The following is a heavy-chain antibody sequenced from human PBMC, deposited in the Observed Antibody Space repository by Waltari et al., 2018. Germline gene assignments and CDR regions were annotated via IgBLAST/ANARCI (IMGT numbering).Heavy chain of an antibody. CDR3: AREERVDYYYYMDV. CDR2: ISSSSSTI. CDR1: GGSISSYY. D-gene: IGHD1-1*01. Sequence: QVQLQESGPGLVKPSETLSLTCTVSGGSISSYYWSWIRQPAGKGLEWVSYISSSSSTIYYADSVKGRFTISRDNAKNSLYLQMNSLRAEDTAVYYCAREERVDYYYYMDVWGKGTTVTISS. V-gene: IGHV3-11*04. J-gene: IGHJ6*03.